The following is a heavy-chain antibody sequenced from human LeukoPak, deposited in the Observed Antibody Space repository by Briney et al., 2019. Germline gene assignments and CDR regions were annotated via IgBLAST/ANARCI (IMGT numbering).Heavy chain of an antibody. V-gene: IGHV3-23*01. D-gene: IGHD1-26*01. CDR2: ISAGGGGI. J-gene: IGHJ4*02. CDR1: GFTFSNYP. CDR3: AKESNGRRFDFDY. Sequence: GGSLRLSCAASGFTFSNYPMSWVRQTPGKGLEWVSSISAGGGGIYYADSVKGRFTVSRDDSKNTLYLQMNSLRVEDTALYYCAKESNGRRFDFDYWGQGTLATVSS.